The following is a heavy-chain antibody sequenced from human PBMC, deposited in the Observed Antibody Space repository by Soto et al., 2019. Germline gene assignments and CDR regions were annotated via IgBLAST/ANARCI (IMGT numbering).Heavy chain of an antibody. CDR1: EFSISPYW. CDR3: ARDSGGGSSWYSNIGFDP. CDR2: IKEDGSAA. V-gene: IGHV3-7*03. D-gene: IGHD6-13*01. J-gene: IGHJ5*02. Sequence: GGSLRLSCVASEFSISPYWMSWVRQAPGKGLEWVANIKEDGSAARYVDSARDRFLISRDNTKNSLYLQMTNLRAEDTAVYYCARDSGGGSSWYSNIGFDPWGQGTLVTVSS.